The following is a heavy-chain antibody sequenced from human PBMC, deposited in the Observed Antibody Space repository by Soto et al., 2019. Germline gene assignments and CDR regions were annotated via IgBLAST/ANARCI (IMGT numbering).Heavy chain of an antibody. V-gene: IGHV3-23*01. CDR1: GFTFSSYT. Sequence: GGSLRLSCAASGFTFSSYTMSWVRQAPGKGLEWVSAISGSSGSTYYTDSVKGRFTISRDNPKNTLFLQMNSLRAEDTAVYYCATGGAVAADVMIDYWGQGTLVTV. D-gene: IGHD6-19*01. CDR3: ATGGAVAADVMIDY. J-gene: IGHJ4*02. CDR2: ISGSSGST.